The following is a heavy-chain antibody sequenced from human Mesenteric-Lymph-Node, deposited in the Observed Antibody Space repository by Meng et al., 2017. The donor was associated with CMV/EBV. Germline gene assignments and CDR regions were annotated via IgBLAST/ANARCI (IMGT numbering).Heavy chain of an antibody. CDR1: GGSFSGYY. Sequence: QVQLQHGGAGLLKPSETLSLTCVVYGGSFSGYYWSWIRQPPGKGLEWIGEINHSGSTNYNPSLKSRVTISVDTSKNQFSLKLSSVTAADTAVYYCARHQRWLKSEGGFNYWGQGTLVTVSS. CDR2: INHSGST. D-gene: IGHD4-23*01. CDR3: ARHQRWLKSEGGFNY. J-gene: IGHJ4*02. V-gene: IGHV4-34*01.